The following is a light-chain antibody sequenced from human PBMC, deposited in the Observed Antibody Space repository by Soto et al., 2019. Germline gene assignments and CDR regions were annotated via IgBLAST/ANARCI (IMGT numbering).Light chain of an antibody. Sequence: QSALTQPASVSGSPGQSITISCTGTSSDIGTYNLVSWYQHYPGKAPKLMIYEGIKRPSGVSNRFSGSKSGDTASLTISGLQAEDEADYYCSSYTTRSILYMFGPGTKVTVL. CDR1: SSDIGTYNL. CDR2: EGI. CDR3: SSYTTRSILYM. V-gene: IGLV2-14*02. J-gene: IGLJ1*01.